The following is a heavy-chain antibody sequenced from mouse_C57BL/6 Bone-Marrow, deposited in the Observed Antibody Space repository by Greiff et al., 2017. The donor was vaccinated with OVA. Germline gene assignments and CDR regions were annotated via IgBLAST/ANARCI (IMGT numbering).Heavy chain of an antibody. V-gene: IGHV14-4*01. CDR1: GFNITDDY. D-gene: IGHD1-1*01. CDR3: TTLITTVVAPYYFDD. Sequence: VQLQQSGAELVRPGASVKLSCTASGFNITDDYMHWVKQRPEQGLEWIGWIDPENGDTEYASKFQGKATITADTSSNTAYLQLSSLTSEDTAVYYCTTLITTVVAPYYFDDWGQGTTLTVSS. J-gene: IGHJ2*01. CDR2: IDPENGDT.